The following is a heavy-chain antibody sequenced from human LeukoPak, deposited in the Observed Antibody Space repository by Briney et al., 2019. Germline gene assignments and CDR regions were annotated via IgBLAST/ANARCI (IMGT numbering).Heavy chain of an antibody. CDR2: ISESSSFI. D-gene: IGHD2-8*01. V-gene: IGHV3-21*01. J-gene: IGHJ5*02. Sequence: GSLRLSCAASGFTFRNYNMNWVRQAPGKGLEWVSSISESSSFIQYADSLKGRSAISRDNAKNSLYLQMNSLRAEDTAVYYCARQRGYCSSGVCRGWFDPWGQGTLVTVSS. CDR1: GFTFRNYN. CDR3: ARQRGYCSSGVCRGWFDP.